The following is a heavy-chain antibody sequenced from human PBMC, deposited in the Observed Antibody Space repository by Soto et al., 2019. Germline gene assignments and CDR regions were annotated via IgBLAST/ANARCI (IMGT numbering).Heavy chain of an antibody. Sequence: SETLSLTYAVYGGSFSGYYWSWIRQPPGKGLEWIGEINHSGSTNYNPSLKSRVTISVDTSKNQFSLKLSSVTAADTAVYYCARGLSFSLRFLEWLAPRYMDVWGKGTTVTVSS. V-gene: IGHV4-34*01. J-gene: IGHJ6*03. CDR1: GGSFSGYY. CDR3: ARGLSFSLRFLEWLAPRYMDV. D-gene: IGHD3-3*01. CDR2: INHSGST.